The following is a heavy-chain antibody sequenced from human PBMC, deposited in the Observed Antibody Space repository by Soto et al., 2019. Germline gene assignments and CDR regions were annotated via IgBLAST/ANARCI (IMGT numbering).Heavy chain of an antibody. J-gene: IGHJ4*02. Sequence: SVKVSCKPSGGTFSSDAIAWVRQAPGQGLEWMGGIIPIFGTINYAQKFQGRVTITADKSTTTAYMELSSLRSEDTAIYYCARDKSADSSGYLYYFDYWGQGTLVTVSS. CDR3: ARDKSADSSGYLYYFDY. D-gene: IGHD3-22*01. CDR2: IIPIFGTI. V-gene: IGHV1-69*06. CDR1: GGTFSSDA.